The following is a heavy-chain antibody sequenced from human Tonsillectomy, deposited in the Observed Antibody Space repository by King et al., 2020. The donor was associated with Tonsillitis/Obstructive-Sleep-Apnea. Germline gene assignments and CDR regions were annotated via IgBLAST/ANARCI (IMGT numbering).Heavy chain of an antibody. CDR3: ARHGYCTGGACYRGGFDI. CDR1: GGSVSSRSSY. J-gene: IGHJ3*02. D-gene: IGHD2-8*02. V-gene: IGHV4-39*01. CDR2: MSYSGST. Sequence: QLQESGPGLLKPSETLSLTCTVSGGSVSSRSSYWGWIRQPPGKGLEWIGSMSYSGSTYYNPPLESRVTISEDTSTRQFSLNLSSVTAADTAVYYCARHGYCTGGACYRGGFDIWGQGTMVTVSS.